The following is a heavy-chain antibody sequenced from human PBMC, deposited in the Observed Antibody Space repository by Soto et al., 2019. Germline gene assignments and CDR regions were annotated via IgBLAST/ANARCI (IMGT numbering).Heavy chain of an antibody. CDR3: ARSRVGYCSGGSCYYFDY. J-gene: IGHJ4*02. Sequence: LQTLSLTCVISGDSVSSNLAAWSWIRQSPSRGLEWLGRTYYRSKWYDDFAVSVKSRITINPDTSKNQFSLKLSSVTAADTAVYYCARSRVGYCSGGSCYYFDYWGQGTLVTVSS. CDR1: GDSVSSNLAA. CDR2: TYYRSKWYD. V-gene: IGHV6-1*01. D-gene: IGHD2-15*01.